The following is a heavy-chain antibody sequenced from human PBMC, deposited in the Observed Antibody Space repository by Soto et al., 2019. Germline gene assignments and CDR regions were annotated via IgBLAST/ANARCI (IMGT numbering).Heavy chain of an antibody. J-gene: IGHJ3*02. V-gene: IGHV1-8*01. CDR3: ARGADTAMGYDAFDI. CDR1: GYTFTSYD. CDR2: MNPNSGNT. D-gene: IGHD5-18*01. Sequence: ASVKVSCKASGYTFTSYDINWVRQATGQGLEWMGWMNPNSGNTGYAQKFQGRVTMTRNTSISTAYMELSSLRSEDTAVCYCARGADTAMGYDAFDIWGQGTMVTVSS.